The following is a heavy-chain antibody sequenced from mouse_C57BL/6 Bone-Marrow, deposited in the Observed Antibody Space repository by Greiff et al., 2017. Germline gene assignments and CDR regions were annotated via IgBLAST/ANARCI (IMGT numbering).Heavy chain of an antibody. J-gene: IGHJ4*01. D-gene: IGHD1-1*01. CDR3: ARADYYGSSDYAMDY. V-gene: IGHV1-26*01. CDR1: GYTFTDYY. Sequence: EVQLVESGPELVKPGASVKISCKASGYTFTDYYLNWVKQSPGQSLEWIGDINPNNGGTSYNQKFKGKATLTVDKSSSTAYMERRSLTSEDSAVYYCARADYYGSSDYAMDYWGQGTSVTVAS. CDR2: INPNNGGT.